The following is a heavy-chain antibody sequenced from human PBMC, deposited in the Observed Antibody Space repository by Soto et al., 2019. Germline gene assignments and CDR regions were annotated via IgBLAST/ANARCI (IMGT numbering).Heavy chain of an antibody. CDR1: GFSFSTYS. D-gene: IGHD6-6*01. V-gene: IGHV3-48*02. J-gene: IGHJ6*02. CDR2: ISSRSYTI. Sequence: VQLVESGGGLVQPGGSLRLSCAASGFSFSTYSMNWVRQAPGKGLEWVSYISSRSYTIYYVDSVKGRFTISRDNAKNSLYLQMNSLRDEDTAVYYCARWGSSSDNGMDVWGQGTTVTVSS. CDR3: ARWGSSSDNGMDV.